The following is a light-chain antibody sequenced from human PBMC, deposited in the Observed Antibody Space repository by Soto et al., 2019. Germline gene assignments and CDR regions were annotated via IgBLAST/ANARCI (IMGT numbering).Light chain of an antibody. CDR1: HNINNY. CDR2: AAS. CDR3: QQSYSTPPEPT. Sequence: DIQMTQSPSSLSASVGDRVTVTCRASHNINNYLNWYQQKPGKAPKLLIYAASNLQSGVPSRFSGSGSGTDLTLTISSLQPEDFATYYCQQSYSTPPEPTFGPGTKVDIK. J-gene: IGKJ3*01. V-gene: IGKV1-39*01.